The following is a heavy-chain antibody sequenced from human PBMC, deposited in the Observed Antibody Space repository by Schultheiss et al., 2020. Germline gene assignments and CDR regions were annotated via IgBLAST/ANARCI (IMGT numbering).Heavy chain of an antibody. V-gene: IGHV4-59*06. CDR1: GGPISSYY. D-gene: IGHD6-19*01. Sequence: SETLSLTCAVSGGPISSYYWNWIRQPPGKGLEWIGYIYYSGSTYYNPSLKSRVTISVDTSKNQFSLKLSSVTAADTAVYYCTTDGGRIAVAGTGHNYYGMDVWGQGTTVTVSS. CDR2: IYYSGST. J-gene: IGHJ6*02. CDR3: TTDGGRIAVAGTGHNYYGMDV.